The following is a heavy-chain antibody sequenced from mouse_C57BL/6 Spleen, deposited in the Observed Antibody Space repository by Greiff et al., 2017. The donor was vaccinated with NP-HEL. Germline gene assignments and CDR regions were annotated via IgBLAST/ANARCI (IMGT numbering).Heavy chain of an antibody. J-gene: IGHJ4*01. Sequence: VQLQQPGAELVKPGASVKMSCKASGYTFTSYWITWVKQRPGQGLEWIGDIYPGSGSTNYNEKFKSKATLTVDTSSSTAYMQLSSLTSEDSAVYYCARGGYDFYYAMDYWGQGTSVTVSS. V-gene: IGHV1-55*01. CDR2: IYPGSGST. CDR1: GYTFTSYW. CDR3: ARGGYDFYYAMDY. D-gene: IGHD2-4*01.